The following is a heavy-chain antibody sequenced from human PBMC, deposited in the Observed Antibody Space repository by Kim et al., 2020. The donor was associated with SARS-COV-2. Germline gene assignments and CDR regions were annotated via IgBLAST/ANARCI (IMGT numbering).Heavy chain of an antibody. D-gene: IGHD3-10*01. CDR2: ISFSGTT. Sequence: SETLSLTCTVSASISSSSYYWGWIRQPPGKGLEWIGHISFSGTTYYNPSLKSRVTISLDTSNNQFSLKLNSVTAADTAVYYCARPDRGRLVRGVSWFDPWGQGTLVTVSS. V-gene: IGHV4-39*01. J-gene: IGHJ5*02. CDR1: ASISSSSYY. CDR3: ARPDRGRLVRGVSWFDP.